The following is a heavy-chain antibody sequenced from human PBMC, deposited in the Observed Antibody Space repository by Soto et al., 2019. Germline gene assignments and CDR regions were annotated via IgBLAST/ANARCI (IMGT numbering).Heavy chain of an antibody. Sequence: GGSLPLACASSVFTFSIYEMNWVRQAPGKGLDWVSYISSSGSTIYYADSVNARFTISRGNAKNSLYLQMNSLRAEDTSVYYCARLWFRVGGSAFDIWGQGTMVTVSS. CDR3: ARLWFRVGGSAFDI. CDR1: VFTFSIYE. D-gene: IGHD3-10*01. CDR2: ISSSGSTI. V-gene: IGHV3-48*03. J-gene: IGHJ3*02.